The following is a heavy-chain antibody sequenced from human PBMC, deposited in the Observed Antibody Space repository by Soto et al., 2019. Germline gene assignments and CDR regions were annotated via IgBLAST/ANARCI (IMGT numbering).Heavy chain of an antibody. CDR2: IYYSGST. Sequence: SETLSLTCTVSGGSISSYYWSWIRQPPGKGLEWIGYIYYSGSTNYNPSLKSRVTISVDTSKNQFSLKLSSVTAADTAVYYCASYTYGSGTYHFDYWGQGTLVTVSS. CDR3: ASYTYGSGTYHFDY. D-gene: IGHD3-10*01. V-gene: IGHV4-59*08. J-gene: IGHJ4*02. CDR1: GGSISSYY.